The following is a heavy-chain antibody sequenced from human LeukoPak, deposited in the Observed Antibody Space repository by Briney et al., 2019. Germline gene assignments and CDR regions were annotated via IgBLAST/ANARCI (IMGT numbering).Heavy chain of an antibody. D-gene: IGHD3-9*01. J-gene: IGHJ4*02. Sequence: ASVKVSCKASGYTFTSYGISWVRQAPGQGLEWMGWISAYNGNTNYAQKLQGRVTMTTDTSTSTACMELRSLRSDDTAVYYCARDYDILTGPSRPDYWGQGTLVTVSS. CDR3: ARDYDILTGPSRPDY. V-gene: IGHV1-18*04. CDR1: GYTFTSYG. CDR2: ISAYNGNT.